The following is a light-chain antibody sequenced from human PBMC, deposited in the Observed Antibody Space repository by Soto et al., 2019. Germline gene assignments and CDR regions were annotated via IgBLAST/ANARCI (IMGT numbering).Light chain of an antibody. V-gene: IGKV3-20*01. Sequence: EIVLTQSPGTLSLSPGERATLSCRASQSVSSNYLAWYQQKPGQAPRLLIYGASRGAAGIPDRFSGSGSGTDFTLTISRLEPEDFAVYFCQQYGRSTMFTFGQGTKLAIK. CDR3: QQYGRSTMFT. CDR2: GAS. J-gene: IGKJ2*01. CDR1: QSVSSNY.